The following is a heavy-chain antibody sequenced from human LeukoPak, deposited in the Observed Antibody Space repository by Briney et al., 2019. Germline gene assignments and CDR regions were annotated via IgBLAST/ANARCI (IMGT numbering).Heavy chain of an antibody. CDR1: GFSFTNFW. CDR3: ARGDAFSGDH. J-gene: IGHJ4*02. CDR2: IHPEGNEK. V-gene: IGHV3-7*04. Sequence: GGSLRLSCAVSGFSFTNFWMSWLRQAPGRGLEWVANIHPEGNEKYHVESVKGRFTISRDNTKNLLFLQMNGLRVEDTAVYYCARGDAFSGDHWGQGTLVTVSS.